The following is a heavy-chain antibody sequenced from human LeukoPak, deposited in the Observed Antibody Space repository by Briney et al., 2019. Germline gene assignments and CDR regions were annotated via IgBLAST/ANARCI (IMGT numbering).Heavy chain of an antibody. CDR3: AKRGSPWWYYYMDV. CDR2: INSDGSST. D-gene: IGHD2-8*02. CDR1: GFTFSSYW. J-gene: IGHJ6*03. V-gene: IGHV3-74*01. Sequence: GGSLRLSCAASGFTFSSYWMHWVRQAPGKGLVWVSRINSDGSSTSYADSVKGRFTISRDNSKNTLYLQMNSLRAEDTAVYYCAKRGSPWWYYYMDVWGKGTTVTVSS.